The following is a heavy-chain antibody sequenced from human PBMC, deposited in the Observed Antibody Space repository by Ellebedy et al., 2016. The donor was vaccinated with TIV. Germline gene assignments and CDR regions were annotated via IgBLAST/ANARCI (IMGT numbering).Heavy chain of an antibody. CDR3: AIRGRY. D-gene: IGHD3-10*01. V-gene: IGHV3-30-3*01. J-gene: IGHJ4*02. Sequence: PGGSLRLSCTVSGFTFSSYAIHWVRLAPGKGLEWLTLISYDGSERYNAGSVKGRFTISRDNSKNSLYLQMNSLRAEDTAVYYCAIRGRYWGQGTLVTVSS. CDR1: GFTFSSYA. CDR2: ISYDGSER.